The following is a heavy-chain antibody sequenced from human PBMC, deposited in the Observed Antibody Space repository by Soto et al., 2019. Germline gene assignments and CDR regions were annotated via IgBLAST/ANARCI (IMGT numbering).Heavy chain of an antibody. D-gene: IGHD4-17*01. J-gene: IGHJ5*02. Sequence: EVQLVESGGGLVQPGGSLRLSCAASGFTISGHWMHWVRQVPGKGLVWVSRINSEGSSTSYADSVKGRFIISRDNAKNTLFRQMNSLRAEDTAVYYXAXGYXXTYGCFEPWGQGTLVTVSS. CDR3: AXGYXXTYGCFEP. CDR1: GFTISGHW. V-gene: IGHV3-74*01. CDR2: INSEGSST.